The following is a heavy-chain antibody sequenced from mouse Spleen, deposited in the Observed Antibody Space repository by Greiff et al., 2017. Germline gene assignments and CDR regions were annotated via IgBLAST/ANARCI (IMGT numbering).Heavy chain of an antibody. Sequence: QVQLQQPGAELVKPGASVKMSCKASGYTFTSYWITWVKQRPGQGLEWIGAIYPGSGSTNYNEKFKSKATLTVDTSSSTVYMQLSSLTSEDSAVYYNAREAYGNYFFGYWGQSTTLTISS. CDR1: GYTFTSYW. J-gene: IGHJ2*01. V-gene: IGHV1-55*01. CDR3: AREAYGNYFFGY. D-gene: IGHD2-10*02. CDR2: IYPGSGST.